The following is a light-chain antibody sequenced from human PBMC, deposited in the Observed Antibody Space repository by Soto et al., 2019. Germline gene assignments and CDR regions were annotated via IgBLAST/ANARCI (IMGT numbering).Light chain of an antibody. CDR2: GAS. CDR3: QQYGGSPRIT. V-gene: IGKV3-20*01. J-gene: IGKJ5*01. CDR1: QSVSRSY. Sequence: EIVLTQSPGTLSLSPGDRATLSCRASQSVSRSYLGWYQQKPGQPPRLLIYGASNRATGIPDRFSGSGSGTDFTLIINRLEPEDVAIYYCQQYGGSPRITFGQGTRLEIK.